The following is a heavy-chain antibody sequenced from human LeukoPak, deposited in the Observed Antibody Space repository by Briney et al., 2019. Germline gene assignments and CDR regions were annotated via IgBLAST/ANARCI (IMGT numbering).Heavy chain of an antibody. V-gene: IGHV1-2*02. D-gene: IGHD6-13*01. CDR2: INPNSGGT. J-gene: IGHJ5*02. Sequence: GASVKVSCKASGHTFTGYYMHWVRQAPGQGLEWMGWINPNSGGTNYQGRVTMTRDTSISTAYMELSRLRSDDTAVYYCARDRVQQLVLRWFDPWGQGTLVTVSS. CDR3: ARDRVQQLVLRWFDP. CDR1: GHTFTGYY.